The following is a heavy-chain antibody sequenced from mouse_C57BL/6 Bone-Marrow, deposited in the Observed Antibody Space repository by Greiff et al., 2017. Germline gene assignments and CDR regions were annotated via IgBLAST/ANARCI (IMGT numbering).Heavy chain of an antibody. CDR2: IYWDDDK. J-gene: IGHJ4*01. CDR3: ARSYGYDDVYYAMDY. V-gene: IGHV8-12*01. CDR1: GFSLSTSGMG. D-gene: IGHD2-2*01. Sequence: QVTLKESGPGILQSSQTLSLTCSFSGFSLSTSGMGVSWIRQPSGKGLEWLAHIYWDDDKRYNPSLKSRLTISKDTSRNQVFLKITSVDTADTATYYCARSYGYDDVYYAMDYWGQGTSVTVSS.